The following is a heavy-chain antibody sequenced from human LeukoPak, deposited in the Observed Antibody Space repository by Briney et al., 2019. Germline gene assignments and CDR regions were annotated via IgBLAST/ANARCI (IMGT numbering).Heavy chain of an antibody. CDR1: DDSISDYY. CDR3: ARAREGARWDFDY. V-gene: IGHV4-59*01. CDR2: IYYSGST. Sequence: PSETLSLTCTVSDDSISDYYRGWIRQPPGKGLEWIGYIYYSGSTNYNPSLKSRVTISVDTSKNQFSLKLSSVTAADTAVYYCARAREGARWDFDYWGQGTLVTVSS. D-gene: IGHD1-26*01. J-gene: IGHJ4*02.